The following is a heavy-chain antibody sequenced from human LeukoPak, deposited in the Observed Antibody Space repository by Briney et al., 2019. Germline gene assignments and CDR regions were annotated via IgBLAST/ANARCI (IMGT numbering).Heavy chain of an antibody. CDR3: ARGRGYSGYFGYYYMDV. Sequence: PSETLSLTCTVPGGSISSYYWSWIRQPPGKGLEWIGYIYYSGSTNYNPSLKSRVTISLDTSKNQFSLKLSSVTAADTAVYYCARGRGYSGYFGYYYMDVWGKGTTVTISS. CDR1: GGSISSYY. J-gene: IGHJ6*03. CDR2: IYYSGST. D-gene: IGHD5-12*01. V-gene: IGHV4-59*01.